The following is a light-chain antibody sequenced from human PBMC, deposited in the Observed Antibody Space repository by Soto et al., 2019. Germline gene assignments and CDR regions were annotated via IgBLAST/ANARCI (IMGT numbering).Light chain of an antibody. Sequence: EIVMTQSPATLSVSPGERATLSCRASQSVGRNLAWYQQKPAQAPRLLIYGASTRATGIPTRCSGSGSGTEFTLTISSLQSEDFAIYSCQQYNHWPPLTFGGGTKVEIK. V-gene: IGKV3-15*01. CDR3: QQYNHWPPLT. J-gene: IGKJ4*01. CDR2: GAS. CDR1: QSVGRN.